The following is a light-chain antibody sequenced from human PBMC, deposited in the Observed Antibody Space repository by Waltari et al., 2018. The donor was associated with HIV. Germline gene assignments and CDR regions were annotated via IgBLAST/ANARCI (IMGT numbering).Light chain of an antibody. CDR3: AAWDDSLNGAV. CDR1: SSNIGSNI. Sequence: QSVLTQPPSASGTPGQGVTISCSGSSSNIGSNIVNWYQQLPGTAPKLLIYRNNQRPSGVPDRFSGSKSGTSASLAISGLQSEDDADYYCAAWDDSLNGAVFGGGTKLTVL. J-gene: IGLJ3*02. CDR2: RNN. V-gene: IGLV1-44*01.